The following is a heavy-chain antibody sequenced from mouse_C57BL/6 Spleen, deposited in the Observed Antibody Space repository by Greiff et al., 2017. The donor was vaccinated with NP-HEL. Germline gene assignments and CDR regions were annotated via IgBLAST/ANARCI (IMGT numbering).Heavy chain of an antibody. D-gene: IGHD1-1*01. Sequence: VQLQQSGAELVRPGASVTLSCKDSGYTFTDYEMHWVKQTPVHGLEWIGAIYPETGGTAYNQKFKGKAILTADNSSSTAYMELRSLTSEDSAVYYCTRRGYGSSYDYWGQGTTLTVSS. CDR2: IYPETGGT. J-gene: IGHJ2*01. CDR1: GYTFTDYE. V-gene: IGHV1-15*01. CDR3: TRRGYGSSYDY.